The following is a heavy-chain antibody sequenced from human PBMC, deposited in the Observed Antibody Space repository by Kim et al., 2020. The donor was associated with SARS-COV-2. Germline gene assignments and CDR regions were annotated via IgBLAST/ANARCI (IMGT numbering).Heavy chain of an antibody. V-gene: IGHV4-59*01. CDR1: GGSISSYY. D-gene: IGHD3-10*01. CDR3: VRGSYYGSGRYFDY. CDR2: IYYSGSN. Sequence: SETLSLTCTVSGGSISSYYWSWIRQPPGKGLEWIGYIYYSGSNNYNPSLKRRVTISVETSKNQSSLKLSSVTAADTAVYYCVRGSYYGSGRYFDYWGQGTLVTISS. J-gene: IGHJ4*02.